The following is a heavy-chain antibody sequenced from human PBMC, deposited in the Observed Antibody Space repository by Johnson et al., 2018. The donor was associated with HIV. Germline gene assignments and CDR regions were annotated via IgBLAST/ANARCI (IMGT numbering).Heavy chain of an antibody. CDR3: ARDRSSSVGAFDI. J-gene: IGHJ3*02. CDR2: INSDGSST. V-gene: IGHV3-74*01. D-gene: IGHD6-13*01. CDR1: GFIFSSYW. Sequence: VQLVESGGGVVQPGRSLRLSCAASGFIFSSYWMHWVRQAPGKGLVWVSRINSDGSSTTYADSVKGRFTISRDNSKNTLYLQMNSLRAEDTAVYYCARDRSSSVGAFDIWGQGTMVTVSS.